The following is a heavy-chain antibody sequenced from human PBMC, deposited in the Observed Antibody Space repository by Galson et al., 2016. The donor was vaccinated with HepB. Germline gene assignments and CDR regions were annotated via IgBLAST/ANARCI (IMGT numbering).Heavy chain of an antibody. D-gene: IGHD2/OR15-2a*01. J-gene: IGHJ4*02. V-gene: IGHV1-18*01. Sequence: SVKVSCKASGYTFTTSGISWVRQAPGQGLEWMGWISTYSGDTKYAQNFQGGLTLTTDSSTTTAYMELRSLRFDDTAMYYCARDVQYRFDSWGQGTLVTGSS. CDR2: ISTYSGDT. CDR1: GYTFTTSG. CDR3: ARDVQYRFDS.